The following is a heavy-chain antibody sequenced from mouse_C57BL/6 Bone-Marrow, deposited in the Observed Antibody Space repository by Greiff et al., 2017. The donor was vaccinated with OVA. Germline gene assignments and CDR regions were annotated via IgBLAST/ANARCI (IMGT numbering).Heavy chain of an antibody. CDR3: ARVPPLTTVVAHWYFDV. V-gene: IGHV3-6*01. D-gene: IGHD1-1*01. CDR1: GYSITSGYY. J-gene: IGHJ1*03. Sequence: EVQLQESGPGLVKPSQSLSLTCSVTGYSITSGYYWNWIRQFPGNKLEWMGYISYDGSNNYNPSLKNRISITRDTSKNQFFLKLNSVTTEDTATYYCARVPPLTTVVAHWYFDVWGTGTTVTVSS. CDR2: ISYDGSN.